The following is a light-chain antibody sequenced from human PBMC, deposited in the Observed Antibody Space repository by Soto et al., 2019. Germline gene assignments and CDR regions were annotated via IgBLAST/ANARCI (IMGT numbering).Light chain of an antibody. CDR2: GNN. CDR1: SANVGTGYD. V-gene: IGLV1-40*01. J-gene: IGLJ1*01. Sequence: QSVLTQPPSVSGAPGQRVTISCTGGSANVGTGYDVHWYQQVPGTAPKLLIYGNNNRPSGIPDRFSGSKSDTSASLAIAGLQAADEADHYCQSYDSGLSTYVFGTGTKVTVL. CDR3: QSYDSGLSTYV.